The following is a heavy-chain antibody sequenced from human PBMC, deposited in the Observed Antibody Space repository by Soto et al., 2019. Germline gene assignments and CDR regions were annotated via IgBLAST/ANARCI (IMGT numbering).Heavy chain of an antibody. V-gene: IGHV3-23*01. D-gene: IGHD3-22*01. CDR2: ISGSGGST. CDR1: GFTFSSYS. J-gene: IGHJ6*02. CDR3: AKDSDSSGYRHYYYGMDV. Sequence: GGSLIPSCAGSGFTFSSYSMIWVLQAPGNGLEWVSAISGSGGSTYYADSVKGRFTISRDNSKNTLYLQMNSLRAEDTAVYYCAKDSDSSGYRHYYYGMDVWGQGTPVTVSS.